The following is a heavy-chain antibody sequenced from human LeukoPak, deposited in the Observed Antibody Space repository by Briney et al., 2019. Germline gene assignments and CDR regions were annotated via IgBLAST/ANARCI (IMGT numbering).Heavy chain of an antibody. J-gene: IGHJ4*02. CDR3: ARDLTGVADD. CDR1: GGSISSYY. CDR2: IYYSGST. V-gene: IGHV4-59*01. Sequence: PSETLSLTCTVSGGSISSYYWSWIRQPPGKGLEWIGYIYYSGSTNYNPSLKSRVTISVDTSKNQFSLKLSSVTAADTAVYYCARDLTGVADDWGQGTLVTVSS. D-gene: IGHD7-27*01.